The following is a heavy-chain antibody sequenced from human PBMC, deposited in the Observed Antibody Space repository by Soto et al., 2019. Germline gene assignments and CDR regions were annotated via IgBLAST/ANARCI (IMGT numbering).Heavy chain of an antibody. CDR2: IYPGDSDT. V-gene: IGHV5-51*01. J-gene: IGHJ5*02. D-gene: IGHD3-3*01. CDR1: GYSFTSYW. Sequence: PGESLKISCKASGYSFTSYWIGWVRQMPGKGLDWMGIIYPGDSDTTYSPSFQGQVTISADKSISAAYLQWSSLKASDTAMYYCARGSIFGVVITSSVYWFDPWGQGTLVTAPQ. CDR3: ARGSIFGVVITSSVYWFDP.